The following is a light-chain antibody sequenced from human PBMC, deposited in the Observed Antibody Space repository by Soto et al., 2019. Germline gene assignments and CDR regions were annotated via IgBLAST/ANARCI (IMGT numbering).Light chain of an antibody. CDR3: QHYGNSPPGT. V-gene: IGKV3-20*01. CDR2: GAS. Sequence: EIVLTQSPGTQSLSPGERATLSCRASQSVSSYLAWYQQKPGQAPRLLIYGASSRATGIPDRFSGSGSGTDFTLTISRLEPEDFAVYYCQHYGNSPPGTFGQGTKLEIK. J-gene: IGKJ2*02. CDR1: QSVSSY.